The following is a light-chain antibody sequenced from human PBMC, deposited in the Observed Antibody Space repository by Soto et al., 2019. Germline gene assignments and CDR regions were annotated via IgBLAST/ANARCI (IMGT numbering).Light chain of an antibody. CDR3: AGWDDSLNGYV. V-gene: IGLV1-44*01. CDR1: SSNIGVRT. Sequence: QAVVTQPPSASGTPGQRVTISCSGSSSNIGVRTVNWYQQLPGAAPKLLIYVNTQRPSGVPDRFSGSRSGTSASLAISGLQSEDEADYYCAGWDDSLNGYVFGTGTKLTVL. CDR2: VNT. J-gene: IGLJ1*01.